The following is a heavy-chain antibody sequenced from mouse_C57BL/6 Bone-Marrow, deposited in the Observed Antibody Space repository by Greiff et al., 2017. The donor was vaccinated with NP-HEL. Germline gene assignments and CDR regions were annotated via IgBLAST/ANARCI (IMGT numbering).Heavy chain of an antibody. J-gene: IGHJ4*01. Sequence: VQLQQPGAELVRPGTSVKLSCKASGYTFTSYWMHWVKQRPGQGLEWIGVIDPSDSYTNYIQKFKGKATLTVDTSSSTAYMQLSSLTSEDSAVYYCAREGYGRGYYYAMDYWGQGTSVTVSS. D-gene: IGHD1-1*01. V-gene: IGHV1-59*01. CDR1: GYTFTSYW. CDR2: IDPSDSYT. CDR3: AREGYGRGYYYAMDY.